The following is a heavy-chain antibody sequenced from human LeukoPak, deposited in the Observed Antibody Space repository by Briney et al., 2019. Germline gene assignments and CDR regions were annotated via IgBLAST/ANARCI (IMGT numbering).Heavy chain of an antibody. CDR1: GDSVSSNSAA. J-gene: IGHJ2*01. V-gene: IGHV6-1*01. CDR3: ARMVGSGYDYSDFYWYFDL. Sequence: SQTLSLTCAISGDSVSSNSAAWNWIRQSPSRGLEWLGRTYYRSKWYNDYAASVKSRITINPDTSKNQFSLQLNSVTPEDTAVYYCARMVGSGYDYSDFYWYFDLWGRGTLVTVSS. D-gene: IGHD5-12*01. CDR2: TYYRSKWYN.